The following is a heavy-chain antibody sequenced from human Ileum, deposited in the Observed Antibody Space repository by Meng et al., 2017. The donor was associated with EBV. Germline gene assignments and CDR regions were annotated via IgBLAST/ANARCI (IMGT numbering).Heavy chain of an antibody. V-gene: IGHV4-4*01. J-gene: IGHJ4*02. CDR2: MSDSGIT. Sequence: HVLPSESGSGLGDSLGTLSLTCAVAGGSISVINWWSWVRQSPEKGLEWIGEMSDSGITHYNPSLKSRVTISADKSNNQFSLKLTSVTSADTAVYFCAKNGEKYFEYWGQGTLVTVSS. CDR1: GGSISVINW. CDR3: AKNGEKYFEY.